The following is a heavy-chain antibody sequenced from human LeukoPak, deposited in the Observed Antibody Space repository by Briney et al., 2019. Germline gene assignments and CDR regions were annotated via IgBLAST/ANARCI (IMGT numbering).Heavy chain of an antibody. D-gene: IGHD6-13*01. V-gene: IGHV4-31*03. CDR1: GGSISSGGYY. CDR2: IYYSGST. J-gene: IGHJ3*02. Sequence: SETLSLTCTVSGGSISSGGYYWSWIRQHPGKGLEWIGYIYYSGSTYYNPSLKSRVTISVDRSKNQFSLKLSSVTAADTAVYYCARERVTGSSWTNGAFDIWGQGTMVTVSS. CDR3: ARERVTGSSWTNGAFDI.